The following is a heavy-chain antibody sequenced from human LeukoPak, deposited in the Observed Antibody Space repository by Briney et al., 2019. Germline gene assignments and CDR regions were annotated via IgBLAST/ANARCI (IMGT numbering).Heavy chain of an antibody. CDR3: ARDRRLEQQLGTSEFDY. J-gene: IGHJ4*02. CDR1: GHTFTSYS. V-gene: IGHV1-18*01. CDR2: ISGYNGNT. D-gene: IGHD6-13*01. Sequence: ASVKVSCKTSGHTFTSYSINWVRQAPGQGLEWMGWISGYNGNTNYAQKLQGRVTMTTDTSTSTAYTELRSLRSDDTAVYYCARDRRLEQQLGTSEFDYWGQGTLVTVSS.